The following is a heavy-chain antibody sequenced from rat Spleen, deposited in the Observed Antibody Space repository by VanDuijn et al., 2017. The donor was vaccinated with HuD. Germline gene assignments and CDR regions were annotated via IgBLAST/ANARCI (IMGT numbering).Heavy chain of an antibody. CDR3: ARRTYPYWYFDF. CDR1: GFTFSNYG. J-gene: IGHJ1*01. D-gene: IGHD1-9*01. V-gene: IGHV5-19*01. Sequence: EVHLVESGGGLVQPGRSLKLSCAASGFTFSNYGMHWIRQAPTKGLEWVASISPSGGSTYYRDSVKGRFTISRDNAKSTLYLQMDSLRSEDTATYYCARRTYPYWYFDFWGPGTMVTVSS. CDR2: ISPSGGST.